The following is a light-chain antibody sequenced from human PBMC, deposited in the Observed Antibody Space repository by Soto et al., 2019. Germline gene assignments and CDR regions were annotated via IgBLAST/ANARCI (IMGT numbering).Light chain of an antibody. CDR3: WSYAGSFTYV. CDR2: EVS. J-gene: IGLJ1*01. CDR1: SSDVGSYTL. Sequence: QSASVSGSPGQSITISCTGSSSDVGSYTLVSWYQQHPGKVPKLMIYEVSKRPSGVSVRFSGSRSGNTASLTISGLQAEDEADYFCWSYAGSFTYVFGTGTKLTVL. V-gene: IGLV2-23*02.